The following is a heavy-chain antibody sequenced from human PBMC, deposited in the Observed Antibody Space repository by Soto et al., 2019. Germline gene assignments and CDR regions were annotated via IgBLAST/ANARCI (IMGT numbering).Heavy chain of an antibody. CDR1: GYTFTSYD. CDR2: MNPNSGNT. Sequence: QVQLVQSGAEVKKPGASVKVSCKASGYTFTSYDINWVRQATGQGLEWMGWMNPNSGNTGYAQKFQGRVTMTRNTSVSTAYMELSSLRSEDTAVYYCARDLRGYSYEWRGMDVWGQGTTVTVSS. V-gene: IGHV1-8*01. J-gene: IGHJ6*02. CDR3: ARDLRGYSYEWRGMDV. D-gene: IGHD5-18*01.